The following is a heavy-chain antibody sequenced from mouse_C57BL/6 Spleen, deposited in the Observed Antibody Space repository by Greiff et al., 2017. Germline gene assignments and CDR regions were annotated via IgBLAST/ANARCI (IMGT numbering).Heavy chain of an antibody. CDR2: IYPRSGNT. Sequence: VQLVESGAELVRPGASVKLSCKASGYTFTSYGISWVKQRTGQGLEWIGEIYPRSGNTYYNEKFKGKATLTADKSSSTAYMELRSLTSEDSAVYFCAGSFAYWGQGTLVTVSA. CDR1: GYTFTSYG. V-gene: IGHV1-81*01. J-gene: IGHJ3*01. CDR3: AGSFAY.